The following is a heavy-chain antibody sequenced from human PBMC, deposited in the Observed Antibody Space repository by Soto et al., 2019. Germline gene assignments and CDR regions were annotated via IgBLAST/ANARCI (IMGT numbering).Heavy chain of an antibody. J-gene: IGHJ4*02. CDR3: AKTIVPAAVRPIDY. Sequence: QVQLVESGGGVVQPGTSLRLSCSVSGFTFSRFGMHWVRQAPGKGLEWVALISHDGNIKYYSDSVRGRFTISRDNSRTTLFLQMNSLGPEDTAIYFCAKTIVPAAVRPIDYWGLGTLVTVSS. V-gene: IGHV3-30*18. CDR2: ISHDGNIK. CDR1: GFTFSRFG. D-gene: IGHD2-2*01.